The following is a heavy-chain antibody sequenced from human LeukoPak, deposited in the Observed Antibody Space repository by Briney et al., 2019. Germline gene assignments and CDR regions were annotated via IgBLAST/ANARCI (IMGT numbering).Heavy chain of an antibody. CDR3: AREGGPYRPLDY. CDR2: IYYSGST. V-gene: IGHV4-31*03. CDR1: GGSISSGGYY. J-gene: IGHJ4*02. Sequence: PSETLSLTCTVSGGSISSGGYYWSWIRQHPGKGLEWIGYIYYSGSTYYNPSLKSRVTISVDTSKNQFSLKLSSVTAADTAVYYCAREGGPYRPLDYSGQGTLVTVAS.